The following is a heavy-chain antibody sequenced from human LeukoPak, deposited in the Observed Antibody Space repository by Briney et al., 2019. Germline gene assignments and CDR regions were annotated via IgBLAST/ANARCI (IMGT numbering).Heavy chain of an antibody. Sequence: GRSLRLSCAASGFTFDDYAMHWVRQAPGKGLEWVSGISWNSGSIGYADSAKGRFTISRDNAKNSLYLQMNSLRAEDTALYYCAKASTRRIAEYFQHWGQGTLVTVSS. V-gene: IGHV3-9*01. CDR2: ISWNSGSI. D-gene: IGHD2-15*01. CDR3: AKASTRRIAEYFQH. J-gene: IGHJ1*01. CDR1: GFTFDDYA.